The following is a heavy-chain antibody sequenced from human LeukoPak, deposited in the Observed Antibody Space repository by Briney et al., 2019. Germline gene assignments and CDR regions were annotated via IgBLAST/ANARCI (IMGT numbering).Heavy chain of an antibody. CDR1: GFTFSTYW. D-gene: IGHD2-2*01. CDR2: INTEGSST. J-gene: IGHJ6*04. Sequence: GGSLRLSCAASGFTFSTYWMHWVRQAPGKGLVWVSRINTEGSSTAYADSVKGRFTVSRDNAKNTLYLQMNSLRAEDTAVYYCAFSAASRQTYYGMDVWGKGTTVTVSS. CDR3: AFSAASRQTYYGMDV. V-gene: IGHV3-74*01.